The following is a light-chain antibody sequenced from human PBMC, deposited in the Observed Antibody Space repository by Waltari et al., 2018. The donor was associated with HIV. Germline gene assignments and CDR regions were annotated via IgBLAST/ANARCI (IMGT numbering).Light chain of an antibody. Sequence: EAVLTQSPAIVPVSPAERVTLSCRASQSVNSQLAWYQQKVGQAPRLLIHGASSRASGIPARFSGSGSGTDFSLTISSLKSEDFAIYYCQQYDNWPYTFGQGTKLDI. CDR2: GAS. J-gene: IGKJ2*01. CDR3: QQYDNWPYT. CDR1: QSVNSQ. V-gene: IGKV3-15*01.